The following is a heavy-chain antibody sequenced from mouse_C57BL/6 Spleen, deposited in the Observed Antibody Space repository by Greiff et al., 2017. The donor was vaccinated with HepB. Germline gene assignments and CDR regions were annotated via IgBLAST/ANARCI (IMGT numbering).Heavy chain of an antibody. CDR1: GYTFTSYW. Sequence: QVQLQQPGAELVRPGSSVKLSCKASGYTFTSYWMDWVKQRPGQGLEWIGNIYPSDSETHYNQKFKDKATFTVDKSSSTAYMQLSSLTSEDSAVYYCARGSTTVARYFDGWGTGTTVTVSS. V-gene: IGHV1-61*01. CDR3: ARGSTTVARYFDG. CDR2: IYPSDSET. D-gene: IGHD1-1*01. J-gene: IGHJ1*03.